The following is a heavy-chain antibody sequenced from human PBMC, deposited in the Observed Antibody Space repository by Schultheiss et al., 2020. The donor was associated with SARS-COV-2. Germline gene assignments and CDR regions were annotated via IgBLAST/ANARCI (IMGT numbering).Heavy chain of an antibody. V-gene: IGHV4-30-4*01. CDR2: IYYSGST. J-gene: IGHJ4*02. CDR3: ARNIGSYYFDY. D-gene: IGHD1-26*01. Sequence: SETLSLTCAVYGGSISTNNWWSWVRQPPGKGLEWIGYIYYSGSTYYNPSLKSRVTISVDTSKNQFSLILSSVTAADTAVYYCARNIGSYYFDYWGQGTLVTVSS. CDR1: GGSISTNNW.